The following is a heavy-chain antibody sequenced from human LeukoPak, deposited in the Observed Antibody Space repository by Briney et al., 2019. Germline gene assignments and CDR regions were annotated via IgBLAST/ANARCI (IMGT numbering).Heavy chain of an antibody. V-gene: IGHV3-48*02. CDR3: ARDQGGWAYYYDSSGYYYDY. CDR2: ISSSSSTI. CDR1: GFTFSSYS. Sequence: GGSLRLSCAASGFTFSSYSMNWVRQAPGKGLEWVSYISSSSSTIYYADSVKGRFTISRDNAKNSLYLQMNSLRDEDTAVYYCARDQGGWAYYYDSSGYYYDYWGQGTLVTVSS. J-gene: IGHJ4*02. D-gene: IGHD3-22*01.